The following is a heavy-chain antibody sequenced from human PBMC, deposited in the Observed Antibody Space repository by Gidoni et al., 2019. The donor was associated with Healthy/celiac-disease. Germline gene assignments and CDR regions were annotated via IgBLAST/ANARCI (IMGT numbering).Heavy chain of an antibody. V-gene: IGHV3-21*01. D-gene: IGHD2-2*02. Sequence: EVQLVESGGGLVKPGGSLRLSCASSGFPFSSYSMNWVRQAPGNGLEWVSSISRSSSYINYADSVKGRFTISRDNAKNSLYLQMNSLRAEDTAVYYCAREPGCSSTSCYTVSWVLPQYYYYGMDVWGQGTTVTVSS. CDR3: AREPGCSSTSCYTVSWVLPQYYYYGMDV. J-gene: IGHJ6*02. CDR2: ISRSSSYI. CDR1: GFPFSSYS.